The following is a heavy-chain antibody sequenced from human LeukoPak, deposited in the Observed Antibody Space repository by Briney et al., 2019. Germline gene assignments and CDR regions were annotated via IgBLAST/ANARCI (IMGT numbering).Heavy chain of an antibody. CDR2: MNPNSGNT. V-gene: IGHV1-8*03. J-gene: IGHJ5*02. Sequence: ASVKVSCKASGYTFTSYGINWVRQATGQGLEWMGWMNPNSGNTGYAQKFQGRVTITRNTSISTAYMELSSLRSEDTAVYYCARDGSGSYYNHNWFDPWGQGTLVTVSS. CDR3: ARDGSGSYYNHNWFDP. D-gene: IGHD3-10*01. CDR1: GYTFTSYG.